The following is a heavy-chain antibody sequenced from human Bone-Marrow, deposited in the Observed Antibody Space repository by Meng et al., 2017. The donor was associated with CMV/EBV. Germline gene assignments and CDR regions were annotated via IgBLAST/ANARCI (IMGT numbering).Heavy chain of an antibody. CDR2: INHSGST. Sequence: GSLRLSCAVYGGSFSGYYWSWIRQPPGKGLEWIGEINHSGSTNYNPSLKSRVTISVDTSKNQFSLKLSSVTAADTAVYYCARGRRGPVVPAAMDFDYWGQGNLVNVDS. D-gene: IGHD2-2*01. CDR3: ARGRRGPVVPAAMDFDY. J-gene: IGHJ4*02. V-gene: IGHV4-34*01. CDR1: GGSFSGYY.